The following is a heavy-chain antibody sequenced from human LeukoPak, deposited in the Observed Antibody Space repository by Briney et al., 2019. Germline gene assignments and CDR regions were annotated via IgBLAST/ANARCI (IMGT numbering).Heavy chain of an antibody. Sequence: PGGSLRLSCAASGFPFSSYAMSWVRQAPGKGLEWVSTISNSDDSTYYADSVKGRFTISRDNSENTLFLRMNSLRAGDTAVYYCAKATGYFLWGQGTLVIVSS. D-gene: IGHD1-14*01. V-gene: IGHV3-23*01. CDR2: ISNSDDST. J-gene: IGHJ4*02. CDR3: AKATGYFL. CDR1: GFPFSSYA.